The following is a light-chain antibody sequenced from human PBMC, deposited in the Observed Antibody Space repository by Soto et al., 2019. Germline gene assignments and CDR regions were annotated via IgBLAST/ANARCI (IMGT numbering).Light chain of an antibody. CDR1: SSDVGNYKY. V-gene: IGLV2-14*01. CDR2: EVS. CDR3: FSYTSSATYV. Sequence: QSVLAQPASVSGSPGKSITIYCTGTSSDVGNYKYVSWYQQHPGKAPKLMIYEVSNRPSGVSNRFSGSKSGNTASLTISGLLAEDETDYYCFSYTSSATYVFGTGTKVTVL. J-gene: IGLJ1*01.